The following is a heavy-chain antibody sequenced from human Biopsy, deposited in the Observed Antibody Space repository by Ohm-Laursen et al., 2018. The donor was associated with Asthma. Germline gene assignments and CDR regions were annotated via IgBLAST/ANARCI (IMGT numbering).Heavy chain of an antibody. J-gene: IGHJ3*01. Sequence: GSLRLSCSASGFTFSSYATSWIRQTPDRGLEWVSGISTSGGSKYYADSVKGRFTLSRDNSKTTLSLQMNSLTEGDTAVYYCVKALGGGDGFDVWGLGTTVTVSS. CDR2: ISTSGGSK. CDR1: GFTFSSYA. V-gene: IGHV3-23*01. CDR3: VKALGGGDGFDV.